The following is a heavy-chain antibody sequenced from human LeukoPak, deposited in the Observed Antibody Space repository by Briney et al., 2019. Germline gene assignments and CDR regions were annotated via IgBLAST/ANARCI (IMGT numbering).Heavy chain of an antibody. J-gene: IGHJ5*02. Sequence: SETLSLTCTVSGGSIINYYWSWIRQPPGKGLEWIGSIYYSGSTYYNPSLKSRVTISVDTSKNQFSLKLSSVTAADTAVYYCARNIRQQLVGGCWFDPWGQGTLVTVSS. D-gene: IGHD6-13*01. CDR1: GGSIINYY. CDR3: ARNIRQQLVGGCWFDP. CDR2: IYYSGST. V-gene: IGHV4-39*01.